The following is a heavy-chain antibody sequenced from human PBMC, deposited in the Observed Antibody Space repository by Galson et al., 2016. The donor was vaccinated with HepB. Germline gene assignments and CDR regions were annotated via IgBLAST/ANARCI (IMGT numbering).Heavy chain of an antibody. Sequence: SVKVSCKASGGTFSSYAISWVRQAPGQGLEWMGRIIPIFDTAIYAQKFQGRVTLTADESTSTAYMEVTSLISEDTAVYYCAEEGGRPAGRLDYWGQGTLVTVSS. CDR3: AEEGGRPAGRLDY. V-gene: IGHV1-69*13. CDR1: GGTFSSYA. CDR2: IIPIFDTA. J-gene: IGHJ4*02. D-gene: IGHD3-16*01.